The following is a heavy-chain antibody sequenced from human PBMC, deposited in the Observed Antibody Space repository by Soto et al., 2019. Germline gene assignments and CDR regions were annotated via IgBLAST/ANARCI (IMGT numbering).Heavy chain of an antibody. CDR2: VSGSGSST. Sequence: GGSLRLSCAASGFTFSSFAMNWVRQAPGKGLEWVSGVSGSGSSTNYADSVKGRFTISRDNSKNTLFLQMNSLRAEDTAVYYCARDLGPDCATNCTPLGWGQETLVTVSS. V-gene: IGHV3-23*01. D-gene: IGHD1-26*01. CDR1: GFTFSSFA. J-gene: IGHJ4*02. CDR3: ARDLGPDCATNCTPLG.